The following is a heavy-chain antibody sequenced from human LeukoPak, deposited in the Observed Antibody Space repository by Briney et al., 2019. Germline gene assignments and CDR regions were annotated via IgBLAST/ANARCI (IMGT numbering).Heavy chain of an antibody. Sequence: PSETLSLTCTVSGGSISSGSYYWSWIRQPAGKGLEWIGRIYTSGSTNYNPSLKSRVTIAVDTSKNKFSLKLSSVTAADTAIYYCARARLQLWKATFDYWGQGTLVTASS. CDR2: IYTSGST. D-gene: IGHD5-18*01. J-gene: IGHJ4*02. V-gene: IGHV4-61*02. CDR3: ARARLQLWKATFDY. CDR1: GGSISSGSYY.